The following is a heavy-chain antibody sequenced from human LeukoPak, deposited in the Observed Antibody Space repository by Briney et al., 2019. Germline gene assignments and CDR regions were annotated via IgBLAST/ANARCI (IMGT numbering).Heavy chain of an antibody. CDR2: IYYSGST. CDR1: GGSISSYY. D-gene: IGHD6-13*01. V-gene: IGHV4-59*01. CDR3: ARDVSSWLDS. J-gene: IGHJ4*02. Sequence: SETLSLTCTVAGGSISSYYWSWIRQPPGKGLEWIGYIYYSGSTNYNPSLKSRVTISVDTSKNQFSLKLSSVTAADTAVYYCARDVSSWLDSWGQGTLVTVSS.